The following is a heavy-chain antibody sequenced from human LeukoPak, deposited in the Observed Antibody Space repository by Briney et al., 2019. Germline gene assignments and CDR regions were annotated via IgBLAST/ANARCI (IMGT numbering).Heavy chain of an antibody. V-gene: IGHV3-9*01. D-gene: IGHD3-10*01. Sequence: SLRLSCAASGFKFADHAMHWVRQAPGKGVGWVSGISLNSVGIAYAASVKGRFTISRDNAKNSVYLEMNSLRAEDTAFYYCAKGTSGSYYNGHFDYWGQGTLVTVSS. CDR3: AKGTSGSYYNGHFDY. CDR1: GFKFADHA. CDR2: ISLNSVGI. J-gene: IGHJ4*02.